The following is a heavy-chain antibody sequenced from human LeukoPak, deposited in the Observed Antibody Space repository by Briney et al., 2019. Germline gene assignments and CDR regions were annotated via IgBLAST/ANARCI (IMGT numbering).Heavy chain of an antibody. Sequence: GGSLRLSCAASGFTFSSYSMNWVRQAPGKGLEWVSSINSSSYIYYADSVKGRFTISRDNAKNSLYLQMNSLRAEDTAVYYCARVPNGDYDFDYWGQGTLVTVSS. V-gene: IGHV3-21*01. CDR3: ARVPNGDYDFDY. CDR1: GFTFSSYS. D-gene: IGHD4-17*01. CDR2: INSSSYI. J-gene: IGHJ4*02.